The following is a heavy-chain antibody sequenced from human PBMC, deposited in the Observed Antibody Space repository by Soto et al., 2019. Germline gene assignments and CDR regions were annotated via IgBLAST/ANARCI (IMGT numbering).Heavy chain of an antibody. V-gene: IGHV1-18*01. J-gene: IGHJ5*02. D-gene: IGHD6-13*01. Sequence: QVQLVQSGAEVKKPAASVKVSCKASGYTFTSYGISWVRQAPGQGLEWMGWISAYNGNTNYAQKLKGRVTMTTDTSTSTAYRELRSLRADDTAVYYCAPWYSSSGYWFDPWGQGTLVTFSS. CDR2: ISAYNGNT. CDR1: GYTFTSYG. CDR3: APWYSSSGYWFDP.